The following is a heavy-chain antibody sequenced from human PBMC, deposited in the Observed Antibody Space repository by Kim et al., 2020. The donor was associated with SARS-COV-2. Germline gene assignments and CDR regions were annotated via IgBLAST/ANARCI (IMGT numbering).Heavy chain of an antibody. CDR3: AAVSPGGGDQPFDY. V-gene: IGHV1-58*01. CDR1: GFTFTSSA. Sequence: SVKVSCKASGFTFTSSAVQWVRQARGQRLEWIGWIVVGSGNTNYAQKFQERVTITRDMSTSTAYMELSSLRSEDTAVYYCAAVSPGGGDQPFDYWGQGTLVIVSS. D-gene: IGHD4-17*01. J-gene: IGHJ4*02. CDR2: IVVGSGNT.